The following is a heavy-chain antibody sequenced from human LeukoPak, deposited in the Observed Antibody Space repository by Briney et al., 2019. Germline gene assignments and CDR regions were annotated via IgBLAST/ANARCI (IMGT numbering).Heavy chain of an antibody. J-gene: IGHJ4*02. CDR2: ISGSGGST. CDR3: AKETRYHGMVRGVIGPFDY. V-gene: IGHV3-23*01. D-gene: IGHD3-10*01. CDR1: GFTFSSYG. Sequence: PGGSLRLSRAASGFTFSSYGMGWDRQAPGKGLEWVSAISGSGGSTYYADSVKSRFTISRDNSKNTLYLQMNSLRAEDTAVYYCAKETRYHGMVRGVIGPFDYWGQGTLVTVSS.